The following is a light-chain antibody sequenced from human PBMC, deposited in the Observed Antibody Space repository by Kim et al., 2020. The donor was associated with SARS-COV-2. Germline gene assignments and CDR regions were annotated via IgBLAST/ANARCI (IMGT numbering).Light chain of an antibody. CDR3: QQYKNSPYT. CDR1: QSVSSN. J-gene: IGKJ2*01. CDR2: GAS. V-gene: IGKV3-15*01. Sequence: EIVMTQSPAPLSVSPGERATLSCRASQSVSSNFAWYQQKPGRSPSLLIYGASTRAAGIPSRFSGSGSRTECTLTLSSLQSEDLAIYSSQQYKNSPYTFGQGTRREI.